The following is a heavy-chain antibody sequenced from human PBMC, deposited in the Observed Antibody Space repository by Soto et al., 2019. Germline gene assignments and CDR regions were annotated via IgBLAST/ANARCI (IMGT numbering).Heavy chain of an antibody. CDR1: VLTFSRDT. CDR3: ARDNRPGRGYSGYDTSVDY. D-gene: IGHD5-12*01. Sequence: GWALRPSCEATVLTFSRDTLNSVRLSPWKVQEWVSSISSSSSYIYYADSVKGRFTISRDNAKNSLYLQMNSLRAEDTAVYYCARDNRPGRGYSGYDTSVDYWGQAILVTVSS. J-gene: IGHJ4*02. CDR2: ISSSSSYI. V-gene: IGHV3-21*01.